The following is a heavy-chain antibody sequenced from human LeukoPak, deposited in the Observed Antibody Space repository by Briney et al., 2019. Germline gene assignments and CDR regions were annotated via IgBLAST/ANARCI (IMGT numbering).Heavy chain of an antibody. CDR3: ARILLRYCSITSCSFGF. V-gene: IGHV1-3*01. J-gene: IGHJ5*01. CDR2: INAGNGNT. Sequence: ASVKASCKASGYTFTSYAMHWVRQAPGQRLEWMGWINAGNGNTKYSQKFQGRVTITRDTSASTAYMELSSLRSEDTAVYYCARILLRYCSITSCSFGFWGQGTLVTVSS. D-gene: IGHD2-2*01. CDR1: GYTFTSYA.